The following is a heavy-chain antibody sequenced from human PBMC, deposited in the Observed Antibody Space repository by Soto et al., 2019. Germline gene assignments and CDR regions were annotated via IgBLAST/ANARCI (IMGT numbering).Heavy chain of an antibody. CDR3: AKDPPGITMIVVVITLDAFDI. CDR2: ISGSGGST. Sequence: EVQLLESGGGLEQHGGSLRLSCAASGFTFSSYAMSWVRQAPGKGLEWVSAISGSGGSTYYADSVKGRFTISRDNSKNTLYLQMNSLRAEDTAVYYCAKDPPGITMIVVVITLDAFDIWGQGTMVTVSS. V-gene: IGHV3-23*01. D-gene: IGHD3-22*01. CDR1: GFTFSSYA. J-gene: IGHJ3*02.